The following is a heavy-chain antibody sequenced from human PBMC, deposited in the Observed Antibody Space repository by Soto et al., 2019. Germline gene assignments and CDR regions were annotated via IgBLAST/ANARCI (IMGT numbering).Heavy chain of an antibody. CDR1: GFPFGENA. V-gene: IGHV3-23*01. Sequence: PGGSLRLSCAASGFPFGENAMSWVRQAPGNGLEWVSGISDSGATTYYADSVRGRFTISRDNSKNTLYLQMKSLRAEDSASYYCAKEDTSSGSLDYWGQGALVTVSS. D-gene: IGHD6-19*01. CDR3: AKEDTSSGSLDY. J-gene: IGHJ4*02. CDR2: ISDSGATT.